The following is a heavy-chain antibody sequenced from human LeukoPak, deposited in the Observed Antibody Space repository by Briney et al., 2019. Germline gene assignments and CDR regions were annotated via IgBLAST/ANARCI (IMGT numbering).Heavy chain of an antibody. CDR3: ARDPYDTPFKDNGTTGGDY. CDR2: IIPIFGTA. J-gene: IGHJ4*02. D-gene: IGHD3-9*01. V-gene: IGHV1-69*13. CDR1: GGTFSSYA. Sequence: SVKVSCKASGGTFSSYAISWVRQAPGQGLEWMGGIIPIFGTANYAQKFQGRVTITAAESTSTAYMELSSLRSEDTAVYYCARDPYDTPFKDNGTTGGDYWGQGTLVTVSS.